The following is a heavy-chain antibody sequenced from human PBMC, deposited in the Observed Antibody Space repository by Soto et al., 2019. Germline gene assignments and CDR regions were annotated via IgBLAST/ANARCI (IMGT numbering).Heavy chain of an antibody. V-gene: IGHV1-46*01. D-gene: IGHD3-10*02. J-gene: IGHJ4*02. CDR1: GYTFTNYY. Sequence: ASVKVSCKASGYTFTNYYMHWVRQAPGQGLEWMGIIYPSGGSTRNAQKFQGRVTMTRDTSTSTVYMELSSLRSEDTAVYYCARDCSGPIDYCARGPLVTVSS. CDR3: ARDCSGPIDY. CDR2: IYPSGGST.